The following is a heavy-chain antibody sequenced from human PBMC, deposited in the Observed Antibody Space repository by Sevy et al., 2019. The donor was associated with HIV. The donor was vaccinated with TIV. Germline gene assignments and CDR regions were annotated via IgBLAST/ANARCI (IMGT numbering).Heavy chain of an antibody. J-gene: IGHJ3*02. V-gene: IGHV3-30-3*01. CDR3: VRAGPKALSPDAFDI. CDR2: ISYDGSNN. Sequence: GGSLRLSCAASGFTFSSYAMHWVRQAPGKGLEWVAVISYDGSNNYYADSVKGRFTISRDNSKNTLYLQMNSLRAEDTAVYYCVRAGPKALSPDAFDIWGQGTMVTVSS. CDR1: GFTFSSYA.